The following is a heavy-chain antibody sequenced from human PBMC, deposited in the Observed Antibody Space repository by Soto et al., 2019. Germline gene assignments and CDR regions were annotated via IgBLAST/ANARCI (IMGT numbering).Heavy chain of an antibody. Sequence: QVQLVQSGDEVKKPGASVKVSCKASGYTFTNYGISWVRQAPGQGLEWMGWINGYNGNTVYTQKIQGRLTMTAETSTATAYRELRSLRSDDTAVYYCVSEGDGVYYYYGMDVWGQGTTVIVSS. CDR3: VSEGDGVYYYYGMDV. CDR2: INGYNGNT. J-gene: IGHJ6*02. V-gene: IGHV1-18*01. D-gene: IGHD3-10*01. CDR1: GYTFTNYG.